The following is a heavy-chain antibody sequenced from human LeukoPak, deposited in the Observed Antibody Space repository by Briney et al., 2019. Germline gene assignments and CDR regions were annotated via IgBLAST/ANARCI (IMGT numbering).Heavy chain of an antibody. CDR1: GFTFSSYW. J-gene: IGHJ4*02. CDR2: IKQDGSEK. CDR3: ARASTYYDILTGYYSVSDARSVQHFDT. Sequence: GGSLRLSCAASGFTFSSYWRSWVRQAPGKGLECVANIKQDGSEKYYVDSVKGRFTISRDNAKNSLYLQMNSLRAEDTAVYYCARASTYYDILTGYYSVSDARSVQHFDTGAREPWSPSPQ. V-gene: IGHV3-7*01. D-gene: IGHD3-9*01.